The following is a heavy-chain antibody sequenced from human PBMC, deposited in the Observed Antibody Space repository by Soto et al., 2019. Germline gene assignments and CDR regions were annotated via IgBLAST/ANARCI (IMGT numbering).Heavy chain of an antibody. Sequence: QVQAQGVGPGLGKASENPAPTLPGPWCLLKRHLWGLFRKPPGKELQWVGDIRYGGTDRGNPSLKSRLAISMDMSRNQFFLKLASVTAADTAVYYCARDAGVLGVSTWFDPWGQGTLVTVSS. CDR3: ARDAGVLGVSTWFDP. CDR1: CLLKRHL. CDR2: IRYGGTD. J-gene: IGHJ5*02. V-gene: IGHV4-59*11. D-gene: IGHD3-3*01.